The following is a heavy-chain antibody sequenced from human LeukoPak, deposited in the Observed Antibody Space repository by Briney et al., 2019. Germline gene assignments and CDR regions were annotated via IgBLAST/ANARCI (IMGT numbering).Heavy chain of an antibody. J-gene: IGHJ4*02. Sequence: GESLKISCKGSGYTFTSYWISWVRQMPGKGLEWMGKIDPSDSYTSYSPSFQGHVTISADKSISAAFLQWSSLKASDTAMYYCARHSHYDFWSDYLDYWGQGTLVTVSS. CDR2: IDPSDSYT. V-gene: IGHV5-10-1*01. CDR1: GYTFTSYW. D-gene: IGHD3-3*01. CDR3: ARHSHYDFWSDYLDY.